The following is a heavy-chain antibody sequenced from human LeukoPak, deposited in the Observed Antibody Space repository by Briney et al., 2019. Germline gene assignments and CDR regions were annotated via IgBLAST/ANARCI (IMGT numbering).Heavy chain of an antibody. D-gene: IGHD2-2*01. CDR1: GGSISSYY. CDR3: ARGGISTSLDY. V-gene: IGHV4-4*07. J-gene: IGHJ4*02. Sequence: SETLSLTCTVSGGSISSYYWSWIQQPAGKGLERIGRIYSSGSTNYNPSLKSRVTMSGDTSKNQISLKLSSVTAADTAVYYCARGGISTSLDYWGQGTLVTVSS. CDR2: IYSSGST.